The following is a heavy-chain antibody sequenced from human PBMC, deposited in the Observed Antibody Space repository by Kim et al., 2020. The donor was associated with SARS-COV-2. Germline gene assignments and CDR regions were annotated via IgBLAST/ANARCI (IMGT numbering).Heavy chain of an antibody. CDR2: IIPIFGTA. CDR3: ARNDYYDSSGYYAY. J-gene: IGHJ4*02. CDR1: GGTFSSYA. Sequence: SVKVSCKASGGTFSSYAISWVRQAPGQGLEWMGGIIPIFGTANYAQKFQGRVTITADESTSTAYMELSSLRSEDTAVYYCARNDYYDSSGYYAYWGQGTLVTVSS. V-gene: IGHV1-69*13. D-gene: IGHD3-22*01.